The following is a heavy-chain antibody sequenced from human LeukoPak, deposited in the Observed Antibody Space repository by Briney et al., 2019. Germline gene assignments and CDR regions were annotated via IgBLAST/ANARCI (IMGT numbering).Heavy chain of an antibody. CDR3: ARSRVTTIPNLDY. J-gene: IGHJ4*02. CDR1: GYTFTGYY. CDR2: INPNSGAT. D-gene: IGHD5-12*01. V-gene: IGHV1-2*02. Sequence: ASVKVSCKASGYTFTGYYIHLVRQAPGQGLEWMGWINPNSGATNYPQKFQGRVAMTRDTSVTTAYMELSRLTFDDTAVYFCARSRVTTIPNLDYWGQGILVTVSS.